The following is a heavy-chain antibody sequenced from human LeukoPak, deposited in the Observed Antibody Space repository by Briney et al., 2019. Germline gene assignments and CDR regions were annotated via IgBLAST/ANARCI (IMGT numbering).Heavy chain of an antibody. J-gene: IGHJ4*02. CDR3: AVDYDSSGYYYNY. D-gene: IGHD3-22*01. CDR1: GGSISSSSYY. Sequence: SETLSLTCTVSGGSISSSSYYWGWIRQPPGKGLEWIGSIYYSGSTYYNPSLKYRVTISVDTSKNQFSLKLTSVTAADTAVYYCAVDYDSSGYYYNYWGQGTLVTVSS. V-gene: IGHV4-39*01. CDR2: IYYSGST.